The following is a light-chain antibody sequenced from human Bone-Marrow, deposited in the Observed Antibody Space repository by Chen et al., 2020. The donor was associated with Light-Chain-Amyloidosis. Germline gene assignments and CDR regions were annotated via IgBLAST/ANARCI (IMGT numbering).Light chain of an antibody. Sequence: QSVLTQPPSVSGAPGQRVTLSCTGSSSNIGAGYDVHWYRQLPGTAPKLLIFGDAQGPSGVPDRFSASNPDRFIASKSDTVALLAIRGLRSEDEADYYCALWGGPLTGWEFGGGTKLTVL. J-gene: IGLJ3*02. CDR1: SSNIGAGYD. CDR2: GDA. CDR3: ALWGGPLTGWE. V-gene: IGLV1-40*01.